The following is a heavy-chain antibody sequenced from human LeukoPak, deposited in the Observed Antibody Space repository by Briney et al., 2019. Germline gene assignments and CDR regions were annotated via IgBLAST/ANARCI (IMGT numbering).Heavy chain of an antibody. D-gene: IGHD3-22*01. Sequence: ASVKVSCKASGGTFSSYAISWVRQAPGQGLEWMGGIIPIFGTANYAQKFQGRVTITADESTSTAYMELSSLRSEDTAVYYCARDHTPDSSGYKDYWGQGTLVTVSS. CDR2: IIPIFGTA. J-gene: IGHJ4*02. CDR1: GGTFSSYA. V-gene: IGHV1-69*13. CDR3: ARDHTPDSSGYKDY.